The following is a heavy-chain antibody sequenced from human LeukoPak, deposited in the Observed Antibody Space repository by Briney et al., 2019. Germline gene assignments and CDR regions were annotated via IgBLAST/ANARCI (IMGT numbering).Heavy chain of an antibody. D-gene: IGHD4-23*01. Sequence: PSETLSLTCTVSGGSISSNNYYWGWIRQPPGKGLEWIGSIYYSGTTYYNPSLKSRVTISVDTSKNQFSLKLSSVTAADTAVYYCAREGHDYGGIGHDYWGQGTLVTVSS. CDR1: GGSISSNNYY. J-gene: IGHJ4*02. CDR2: IYYSGTT. CDR3: AREGHDYGGIGHDY. V-gene: IGHV4-39*07.